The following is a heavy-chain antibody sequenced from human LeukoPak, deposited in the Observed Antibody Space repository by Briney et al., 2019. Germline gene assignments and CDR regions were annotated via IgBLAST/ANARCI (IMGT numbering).Heavy chain of an antibody. Sequence: SETLSLTCAVYGGSFSGYYWSWLRQPPGKGLEWIGEINHSGSTNYNPSLKSRVTISVDTSKNQFSLKLSSVTAADTAVYYCARKGLDIVATWSRGAFDIWGQGTMVTVSS. CDR3: ARKGLDIVATWSRGAFDI. D-gene: IGHD5-12*01. CDR1: GGSFSGYY. J-gene: IGHJ3*02. CDR2: INHSGST. V-gene: IGHV4-34*01.